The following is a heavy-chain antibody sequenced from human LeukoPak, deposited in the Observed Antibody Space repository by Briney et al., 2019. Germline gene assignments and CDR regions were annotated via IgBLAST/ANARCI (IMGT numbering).Heavy chain of an antibody. CDR3: AQGHYHMDV. CDR2: IEPDGSEK. J-gene: IGHJ6*02. Sequence: MTWVRQXAGKGLEWVASIEPDGSEKYYADSVKGRFTLSRDNVENSLYLQMNTLRVDDTAVYYCAQGHYHMDVGGHGTTVTVSS. V-gene: IGHV3-7*01.